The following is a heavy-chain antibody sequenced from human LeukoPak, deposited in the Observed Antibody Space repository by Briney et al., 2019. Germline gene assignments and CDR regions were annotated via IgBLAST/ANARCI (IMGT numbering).Heavy chain of an antibody. Sequence: SETLSLTCTVSGGSISSSSYYWGWIRQPPGKGLEWTGSICYSGSTYYNPSLKSRVTISVDTSKNQFSLKLSSVTAADTAVYYCAGGMEIDYWGQGTLVTVSS. J-gene: IGHJ4*02. CDR3: AGGMEIDY. CDR1: GGSISSSSYY. D-gene: IGHD1-1*01. CDR2: ICYSGST. V-gene: IGHV4-39*07.